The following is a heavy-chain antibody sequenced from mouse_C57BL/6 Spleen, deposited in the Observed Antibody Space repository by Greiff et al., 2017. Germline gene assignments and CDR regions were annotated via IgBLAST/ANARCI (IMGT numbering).Heavy chain of an antibody. CDR1: GFTFSDYG. CDR2: ISSGSSTI. Sequence: EVQLVESGGGLVKPGGSLKLSCAASGFTFSDYGMHWVRQAPEKGLEWVAYISSGSSTIYYADTVKGRFTISRDNAKNTLFLQMTSLRSEDTAMYYCARGRFSYAMDYWGQGTSVTVSS. V-gene: IGHV5-17*01. CDR3: ARGRFSYAMDY. J-gene: IGHJ4*01.